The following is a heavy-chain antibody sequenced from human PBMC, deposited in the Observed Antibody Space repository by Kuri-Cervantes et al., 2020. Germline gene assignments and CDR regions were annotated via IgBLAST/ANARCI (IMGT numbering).Heavy chain of an antibody. CDR2: INPNSGGT. Sequence: ASVKVSCKASGYTFTGYYMHWVRQAPGQGLEWMGWINPNSGGTNYAQKLQGRVTMTTDTSTSTVYMELSSLRSEDTAVYYCARDGGLQLASFDPWGQGTLVTVSS. CDR1: GYTFTGYY. J-gene: IGHJ5*02. CDR3: ARDGGLQLASFDP. D-gene: IGHD6-13*01. V-gene: IGHV1-2*02.